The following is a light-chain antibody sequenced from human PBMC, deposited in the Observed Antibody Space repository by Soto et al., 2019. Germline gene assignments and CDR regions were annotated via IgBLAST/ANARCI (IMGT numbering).Light chain of an antibody. CDR2: DVS. V-gene: IGLV2-14*01. CDR3: SSYTGSSFYV. CDR1: SSDVGGYNY. Sequence: QPALTQPASVSGSPGQSITTSCTGTSSDVGGYNYVSWYQQHPGKAPKLMIYDVSNRPSGVSNRFSGSKSGNTASLTISGLQAEDEDDYYCSSYTGSSFYVFGTGTKVTVL. J-gene: IGLJ1*01.